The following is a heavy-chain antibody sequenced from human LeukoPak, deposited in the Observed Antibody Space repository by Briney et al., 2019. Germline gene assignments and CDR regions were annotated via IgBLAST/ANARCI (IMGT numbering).Heavy chain of an antibody. CDR3: ARDWAAGTVVNWFDP. Sequence: ASVKVSCKASGYTFTGYYIHWVRQAPGQGLEWMGWINPNSGGTSYAQKFQGRVTMTRDTSISTAYMELRSLRSDDTAVYYCARDWAAGTVVNWFDPWGQGTLVTVSS. V-gene: IGHV1-2*02. J-gene: IGHJ5*02. CDR2: INPNSGGT. D-gene: IGHD6-13*01. CDR1: GYTFTGYY.